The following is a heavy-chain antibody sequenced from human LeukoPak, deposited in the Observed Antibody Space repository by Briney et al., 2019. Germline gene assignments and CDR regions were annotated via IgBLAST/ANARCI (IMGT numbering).Heavy chain of an antibody. CDR2: ISSSSSYI. CDR3: AKGDSIAAAGTELDY. D-gene: IGHD6-13*01. V-gene: IGHV3-21*01. CDR1: GFTFSSYS. Sequence: GGSLRLSCAASGFTFSSYSMNWVRQAPGKGLEWVSSISSSSSYIYYADSVKGRFTISRDNAKNSLYLQMNSLRAEDTAVYYCAKGDSIAAAGTELDYWGQGTLVTVSS. J-gene: IGHJ4*02.